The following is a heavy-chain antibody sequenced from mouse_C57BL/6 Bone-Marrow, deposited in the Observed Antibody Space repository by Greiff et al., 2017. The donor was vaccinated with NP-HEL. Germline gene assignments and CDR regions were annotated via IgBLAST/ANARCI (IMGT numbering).Heavy chain of an antibody. CDR1: GYSITSGYY. Sequence: EVQLQESGPGLVKPSQSLSLTCSVTGYSITSGYYWNWIRRFPGNKLEWVGSISYDGSNNYSPSLHNRISITRDTSKNQFFLKLNSGTAEDTATYYCARAYGNYLDYWGQGTTLTVAS. CDR2: ISYDGSN. J-gene: IGHJ2*01. CDR3: ARAYGNYLDY. D-gene: IGHD2-10*02. V-gene: IGHV3-6*01.